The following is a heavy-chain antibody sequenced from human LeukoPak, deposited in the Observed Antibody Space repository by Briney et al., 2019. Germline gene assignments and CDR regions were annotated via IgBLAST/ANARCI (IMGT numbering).Heavy chain of an antibody. J-gene: IGHJ6*02. D-gene: IGHD3-9*01. CDR1: GGTFSSYA. Sequence: EASVKVSCKASGGTFSSYAISWVRQAPGQGLEWMGGIIPIFGTANCAQKFQGRVTITADESTSTAYMELSSLRSEDTAVYYCARAYYDILTSYYDYYGMDVWGQGTTVTVSS. CDR2: IIPIFGTA. V-gene: IGHV1-69*13. CDR3: ARAYYDILTSYYDYYGMDV.